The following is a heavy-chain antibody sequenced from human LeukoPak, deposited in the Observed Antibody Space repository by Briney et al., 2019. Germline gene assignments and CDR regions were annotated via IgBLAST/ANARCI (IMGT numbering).Heavy chain of an antibody. V-gene: IGHV3-7*01. Sequence: GGSLRLSCAASGFTFSSYWMSWVRQAPGKGLEWVANIKQDGSEKYYVDSVKGRFTISRDNAKNSLYLQMNSLRAEDTAVYYCASPPRPCNSESVCDYWGHGTLVTVSS. J-gene: IGHJ4*01. CDR2: IKQDGSEK. CDR1: GFTFSSYW. D-gene: IGHD4-23*01. CDR3: ASPPRPCNSESVCDY.